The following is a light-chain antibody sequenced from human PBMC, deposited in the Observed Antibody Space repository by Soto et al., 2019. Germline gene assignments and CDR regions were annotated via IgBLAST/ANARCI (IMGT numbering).Light chain of an antibody. CDR2: GAS. Sequence: EIVLTQSPATLSLSPGERATLSCRASQSVNKYLAWYRQKPGQAPRLLIYGASSRATGIPDRFSGSGSGTDFTLTISRLEPEDFAVYYCQQYGSSLSITFGQGTRLEIK. J-gene: IGKJ5*01. CDR1: QSVNKY. CDR3: QQYGSSLSIT. V-gene: IGKV3-20*01.